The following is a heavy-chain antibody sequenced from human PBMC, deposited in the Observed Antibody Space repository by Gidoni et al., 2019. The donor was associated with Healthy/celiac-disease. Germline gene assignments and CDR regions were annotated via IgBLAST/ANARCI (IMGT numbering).Heavy chain of an antibody. D-gene: IGHD7-27*01. J-gene: IGHJ4*02. CDR1: GGSFSGYY. Sequence: QVQLQQWGAGLLKPSETLSLTCAVYGGSFSGYYWSWIRQPPGKGLEWIGEINHSGSTNYNPSLKSRVTISVDTSKNQFSLKLSSVTAADTAVYYCARGQNWGYTFDYWGQGTLVTVSS. CDR3: ARGQNWGYTFDY. V-gene: IGHV4-34*01. CDR2: INHSGST.